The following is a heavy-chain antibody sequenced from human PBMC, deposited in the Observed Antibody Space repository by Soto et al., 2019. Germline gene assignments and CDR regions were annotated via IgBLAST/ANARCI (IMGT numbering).Heavy chain of an antibody. CDR2: MRTGSGDT. CDR1: RYTFTSYD. V-gene: IGHV1-2*02. Sequence: QVQLVQSGAEVKRPGASVRFSCKASRYTFTSYDIFWVRQSPGQGLEWMGWMRTGSGDTHYAQKFQGRVTMTRDTSISTAYMELNNLVSDDTAVYYCARLAGYCGSANCYRGFFDFWGLGTPVTVSA. D-gene: IGHD2-2*02. CDR3: ARLAGYCGSANCYRGFFDF. J-gene: IGHJ4*02.